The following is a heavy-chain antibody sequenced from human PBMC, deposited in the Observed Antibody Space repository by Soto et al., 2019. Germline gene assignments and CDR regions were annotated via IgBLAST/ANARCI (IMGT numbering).Heavy chain of an antibody. CDR2: ISDGGRFT. Sequence: GGSLRLSCAVSVFTFSSSAMNLVRQAPGKGLEWVSAISDGGRFTYYIDSVKGRFTVSRDDSKNTLYLQMNSLRAEDTAIYYCAKSGPTNFFDFWGHGTPVTGYS. V-gene: IGHV3-23*01. J-gene: IGHJ4*03. CDR1: VFTFSSSA. CDR3: AKSGPTNFFDF. D-gene: IGHD1-26*01.